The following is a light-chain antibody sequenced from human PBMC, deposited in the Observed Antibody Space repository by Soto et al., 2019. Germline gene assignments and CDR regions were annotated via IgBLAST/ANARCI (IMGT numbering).Light chain of an antibody. J-gene: IGKJ1*01. V-gene: IGKV3-20*01. CDR2: GVS. Sequence: GSLSLSPGERATLSCRASQTIDNIYFAWYQQKHGQAPRLLIFGVSTRATGIPDRFSGGGSGTDFTLTINRLEPEDSAVYYCEQYGSSPRTFGQGTKVEIK. CDR3: EQYGSSPRT. CDR1: QTIDNIY.